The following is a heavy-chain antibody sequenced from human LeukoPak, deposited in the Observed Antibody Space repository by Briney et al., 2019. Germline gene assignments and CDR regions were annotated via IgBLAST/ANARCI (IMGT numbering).Heavy chain of an antibody. CDR1: GFTFSSYA. J-gene: IGHJ6*04. V-gene: IGHV3-48*03. CDR2: ISSSGSTI. D-gene: IGHD3-10*02. Sequence: GGSLRLSCAASGFTFSSYAMHWVRQAPGKGLEWVSYISSSGSTIYYSDSVKGRFTISRDNAKNSLYLQMNSLRAEDTAVYYCAELGITMIGGVWGKGTTVTISS. CDR3: AELGITMIGGV.